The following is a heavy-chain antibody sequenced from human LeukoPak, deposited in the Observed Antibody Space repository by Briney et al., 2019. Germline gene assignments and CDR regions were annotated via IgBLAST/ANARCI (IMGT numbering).Heavy chain of an antibody. D-gene: IGHD1-20*01. CDR1: GFTFSSYW. CDR3: ASGNWNDRTFDI. V-gene: IGHV3-7*01. CDR2: IKQDGSEK. Sequence: GGSLRLSCAASGFTFSSYWMHWVRQAPGKGLEWVANIKQDGSEKYYVDSMKGRFTISRDNAKNSLYLQMNSLRVEDTAVYYCASGNWNDRTFDIWGQGTMVIVSS. J-gene: IGHJ3*02.